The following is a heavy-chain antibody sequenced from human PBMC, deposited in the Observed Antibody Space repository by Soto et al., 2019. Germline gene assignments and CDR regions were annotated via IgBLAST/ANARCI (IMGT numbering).Heavy chain of an antibody. D-gene: IGHD1-26*01. CDR2: INPSGGST. CDR1: GYTFTSYY. Sequence: QVQLVQSGAEVKKPGASVKVSCKASGYTFTSYYMHWVRQAPGQGLEWMGIINPSGGSTSYAQKFQGRVTMTRDTSTSTVYMELSSLRSEDTAVYYCARVSVLSTVGATDYYGMDVWGQGTTVTVSS. J-gene: IGHJ6*02. V-gene: IGHV1-46*01. CDR3: ARVSVLSTVGATDYYGMDV.